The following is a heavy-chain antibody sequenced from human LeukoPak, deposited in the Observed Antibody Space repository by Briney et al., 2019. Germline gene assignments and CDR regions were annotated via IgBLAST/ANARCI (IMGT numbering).Heavy chain of an antibody. CDR2: IIPIFGTA. CDR3: IRGSQGDYYYYYGMDV. Sequence: GASVKVSFKASGGTFSSYAISWVRQAPGQGLEWMGGIIPIFGTANYAQKFQGRATITADESTSTAYMELSSLRSEDTAVYYCIRGSQGDYYYYYGMDVWGQGTTVTVSS. CDR1: GGTFSSYA. J-gene: IGHJ6*02. V-gene: IGHV1-69*13. D-gene: IGHD3-10*01.